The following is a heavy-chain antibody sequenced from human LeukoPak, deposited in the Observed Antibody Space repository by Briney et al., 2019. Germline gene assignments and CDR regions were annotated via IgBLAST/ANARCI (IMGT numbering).Heavy chain of an antibody. CDR1: GGSISSGGYY. D-gene: IGHD2-21*01. J-gene: IGHJ4*02. CDR3: ARHILGSHFDY. CDR2: IYYSGST. V-gene: IGHV4-31*03. Sequence: SQTLSLTCTVSGGSISSGGYYWSWIRQHPGKGLEWIGYIYYSGSTYYNPSLKSRVTIPVDTSKNQFSLKLSSVTAAGTAVYYCARHILGSHFDYWGQGTLVTVSS.